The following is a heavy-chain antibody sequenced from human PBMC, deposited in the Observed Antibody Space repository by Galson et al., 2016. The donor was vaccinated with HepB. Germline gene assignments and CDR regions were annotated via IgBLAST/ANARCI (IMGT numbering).Heavy chain of an antibody. CDR2: IMPLFGTT. V-gene: IGHV1-69*13. D-gene: IGHD6-19*01. CDR1: GGTSNIYE. J-gene: IGHJ6*02. Sequence: SVKVSCKVSGGTSNIYEISWVRQAPGQGLEWMGGIMPLFGTTNYAKKFQGRVTITADASTSTVYMELSSLRSEDTAVYYCARDQGNHWLTHNYYGLHVWGQGTTVTVSS. CDR3: ARDQGNHWLTHNYYGLHV.